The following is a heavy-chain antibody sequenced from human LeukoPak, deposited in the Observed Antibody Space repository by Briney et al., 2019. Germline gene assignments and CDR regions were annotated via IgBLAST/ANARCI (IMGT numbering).Heavy chain of an antibody. Sequence: GESLKISCKGSGYSFTTYWIGWVRQMPGKGLEWMGIIYPADSDTTYSPSCQGQVTISADKSISTAYLQWSSLKASDTAMYYCARHRRKSIIGTASSRGFDSWGQGTLVTVSS. J-gene: IGHJ4*02. CDR1: GYSFTTYW. D-gene: IGHD3-10*01. V-gene: IGHV5-51*01. CDR3: ARHRRKSIIGTASSRGFDS. CDR2: IYPADSDT.